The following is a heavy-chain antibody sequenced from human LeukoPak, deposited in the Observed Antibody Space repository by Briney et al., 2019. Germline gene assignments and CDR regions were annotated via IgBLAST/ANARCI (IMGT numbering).Heavy chain of an antibody. D-gene: IGHD3-10*01. Sequence: PGGSLRLSRAASGFTFSIYEMNWVRQAPGREREWVGYICSCSSYIYYADSVRGRFTISRDNAKRSVFLQMNSLRAEDTAVYYCARDLYYFGSGSYVPGLPDSWGEGTMVTVSS. CDR1: GFTFSIYE. V-gene: IGHV3-48*03. CDR2: ICSCSSYI. CDR3: ARDLYYFGSGSYVPGLPDS. J-gene: IGHJ4*02.